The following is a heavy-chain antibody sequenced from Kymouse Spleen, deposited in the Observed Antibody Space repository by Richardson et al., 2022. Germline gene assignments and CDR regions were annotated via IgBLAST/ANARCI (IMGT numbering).Heavy chain of an antibody. CDR2: IYYSGST. D-gene: IGHD2-2*02. Sequence: QVQLQESGPGLVKPSQTLSLTCTVSGGSISSGGYYWSWIRQHPGKGLEWIGYIYYSGSTYYNPSLKSRVTISVDTSKNQFSLKLSSVTAADTAVYYCARGPNPPYCSSTSCYRNYFDYWGQGTLVTVSS. CDR3: ARGPNPPYCSSTSCYRNYFDY. V-gene: IGHV4-31*03. J-gene: IGHJ4*02. CDR1: GGSISSGGYY.